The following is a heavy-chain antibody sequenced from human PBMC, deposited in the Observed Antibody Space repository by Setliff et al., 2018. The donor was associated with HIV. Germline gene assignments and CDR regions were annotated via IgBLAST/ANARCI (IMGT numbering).Heavy chain of an antibody. CDR1: GAPLSSYY. D-gene: IGHD4-17*01. J-gene: IGHJ3*02. CDR3: ARGTTLNVVPDAFDI. Sequence: SETLSLTCTVSGAPLSSYYLNWIRQPPGKGLEWIGHIYHAGNTYYNPSLKSRVTISVDTSKNQISLRLNSLTAADTALYYCARGTTLNVVPDAFDIWGQGTMVTVSS. CDR2: IYHAGNT. V-gene: IGHV4-59*04.